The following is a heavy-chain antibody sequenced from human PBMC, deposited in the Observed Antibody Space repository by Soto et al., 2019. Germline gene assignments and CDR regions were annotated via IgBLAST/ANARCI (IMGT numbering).Heavy chain of an antibody. CDR3: AVGSYFVFDY. CDR2: INPYNGGT. Sequence: ASVKVSCKASGYTFTSYGVHWVRQAPGQRPEWVGRINPYNGGTNYSQNFQGRVTITRDISAKSANMEPSSLRSEDTAVYYCAVGSYFVFDYWGQGTLVTVSS. J-gene: IGHJ4*02. CDR1: GYTFTSYG. D-gene: IGHD3-10*01. V-gene: IGHV1-3*01.